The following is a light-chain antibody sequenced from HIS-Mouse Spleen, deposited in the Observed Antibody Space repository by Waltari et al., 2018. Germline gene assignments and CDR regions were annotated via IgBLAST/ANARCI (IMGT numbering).Light chain of an antibody. CDR3: NSRDSSGNHLSV. CDR1: SLRSYY. Sequence: SSELTQGPAVSVALGQTVRITCQGDSLRSYYASWYQQKPGQAPVLVIYGKNNRPSGIPDRFSGSSSGNTASLTITGAQAEDEADYYCNSRDSSGNHLSVFGTGTKVTVL. CDR2: GKN. V-gene: IGLV3-19*01. J-gene: IGLJ1*01.